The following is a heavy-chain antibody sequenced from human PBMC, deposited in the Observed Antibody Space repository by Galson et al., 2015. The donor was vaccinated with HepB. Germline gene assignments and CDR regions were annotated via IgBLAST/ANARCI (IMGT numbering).Heavy chain of an antibody. CDR2: ISAYNGNT. J-gene: IGHJ5*02. D-gene: IGHD6-19*01. V-gene: IGHV1-18*01. CDR3: ARGVAVAGTFGNWFDP. Sequence: VRQAPGQGLEWMGWISAYNGNTNYAQKLQGRVTMTTDTSTSTAYMELRTLRSDDTAVYYCARGVAVAGTFGNWFDPWGQGTRVTVSS.